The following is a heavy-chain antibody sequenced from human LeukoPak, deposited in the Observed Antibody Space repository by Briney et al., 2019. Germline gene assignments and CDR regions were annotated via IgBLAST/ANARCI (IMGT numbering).Heavy chain of an antibody. V-gene: IGHV4-59*01. CDR3: ARVGENYYDSSPDAFDI. Sequence: SEPLSLTCAVYGGSFSDYYWTWIRQPPGKGPEWIGYIYYSGNTNDNPSLKSRVTISVDTSKNQFSLKVSSVTAADTAVYYCARVGENYYDSSPDAFDIWGQGTMVTVSS. CDR2: IYYSGNT. CDR1: GGSFSDYY. D-gene: IGHD3-22*01. J-gene: IGHJ3*02.